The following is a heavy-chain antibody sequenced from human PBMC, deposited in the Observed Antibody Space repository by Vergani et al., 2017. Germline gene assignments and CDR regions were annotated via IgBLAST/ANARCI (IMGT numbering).Heavy chain of an antibody. D-gene: IGHD5-18*01. J-gene: IGHJ5*02. CDR2: IYHSGST. Sequence: QLQLQESGSGLVKPSQTLSLTCAVSGGSISSGGYSWSWIRQPPGKGLEWIGYIYHSGSTNYNPSLKSRVTISVDTSKNQFSLKLSSVTAADTAVYYCARGRRIQLWPPSLLWFDPWGQGTLVTVSS. CDR1: GGSISSGGYS. CDR3: ARGRRIQLWPPSLLWFDP. V-gene: IGHV4-30-2*01.